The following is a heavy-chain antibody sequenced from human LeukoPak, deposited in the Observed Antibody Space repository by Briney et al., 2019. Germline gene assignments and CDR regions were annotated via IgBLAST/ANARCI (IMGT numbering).Heavy chain of an antibody. Sequence: GGSLRDSCAASGFTLSSYSMNWVRPAPGKGLEGVSSISSSSSYIYNADSVKGRFTISRDNAKNSLYLQMSSLRAEDTAVYYCASTPYYDYLPDYYFDYWGQGTLLTVSS. J-gene: IGHJ4*02. D-gene: IGHD3-16*01. CDR2: ISSSSSYI. CDR1: GFTLSSYS. V-gene: IGHV3-21*01. CDR3: ASTPYYDYLPDYYFDY.